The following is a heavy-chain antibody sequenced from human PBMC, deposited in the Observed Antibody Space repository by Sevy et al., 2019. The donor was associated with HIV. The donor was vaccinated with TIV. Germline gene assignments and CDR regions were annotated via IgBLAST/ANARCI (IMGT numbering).Heavy chain of an antibody. J-gene: IGHJ6*02. V-gene: IGHV3-53*01. CDR1: GFNVSSNY. D-gene: IGHD3-22*01. Sequence: GGSLRLSCAASGFNVSSNYMNWVRQAPGKGLEWVSVIYSGTNTYYADSVKGRFTISRDTSKNTLFLQMNSLRADDTAVYYCARDRITYYYDSSGYDTSGYGMDVWGQGTTVTVSS. CDR3: ARDRITYYYDSSGYDTSGYGMDV. CDR2: IYSGTNT.